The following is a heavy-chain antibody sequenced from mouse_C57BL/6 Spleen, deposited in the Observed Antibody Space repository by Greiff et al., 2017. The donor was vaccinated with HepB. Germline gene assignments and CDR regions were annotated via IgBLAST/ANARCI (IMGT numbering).Heavy chain of an antibody. CDR3: ARKGYLGEYYFDY. CDR1: GYAFTNYL. J-gene: IGHJ2*01. D-gene: IGHD4-1*01. V-gene: IGHV1-54*01. Sequence: QVQLKESGAELVRPGTSVKVSCKASGYAFTNYLIEWVKQRPGQGLEWIGVINPGSGGTNYNEKFKGKATLTADKSSSTAYMQLSSLTSEDSAVYFCARKGYLGEYYFDYWGQGTTLTVAS. CDR2: INPGSGGT.